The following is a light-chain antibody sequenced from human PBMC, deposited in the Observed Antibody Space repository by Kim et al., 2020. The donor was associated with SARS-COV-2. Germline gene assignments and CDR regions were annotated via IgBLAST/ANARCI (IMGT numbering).Light chain of an antibody. CDR3: QQYNNWPPT. CDR1: QSVSSN. J-gene: IGKJ4*01. V-gene: IGKV3-15*01. Sequence: VSRGERAPLSGRASQSVSSNLAWYQQKPGQAPRLLIYGASTRATGIPARFSGSGSGTEFTLTISSLQSEDFAVYYCQQYNNWPPTFGGGTKVDIK. CDR2: GAS.